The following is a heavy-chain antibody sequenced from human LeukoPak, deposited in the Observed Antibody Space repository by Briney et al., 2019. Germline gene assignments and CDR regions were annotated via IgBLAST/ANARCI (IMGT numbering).Heavy chain of an antibody. D-gene: IGHD2-2*01. J-gene: IGHJ4*02. Sequence: ASVKVSCKASGYTFTSYAMNWVRQAPGQGLEWMGWISAYNGNTNYAQKLQGRVTMTTDTSTSTAYMELRSLRSDDTAVYYCARYCSSTSCSTGYFDYWGQGTLVTVSS. CDR3: ARYCSSTSCSTGYFDY. CDR2: ISAYNGNT. CDR1: GYTFTSYA. V-gene: IGHV1-18*01.